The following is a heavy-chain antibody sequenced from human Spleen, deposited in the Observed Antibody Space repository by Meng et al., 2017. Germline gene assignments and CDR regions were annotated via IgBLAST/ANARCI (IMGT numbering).Heavy chain of an antibody. V-gene: IGHV1-2*06. J-gene: IGHJ5*02. CDR1: GYTLTGYY. CDR3: ARDLEDYPAPNWFDP. Sequence: QGQQVKSRAEVKKHRASVKVSCKASGYTLTGYYMHWVRQTPGQGLEWMGRINPNSGGTNYAQKFQGRVTMTRDTSINTVYMELISLRSDDTAVYYCARDLEDYPAPNWFDPWGQGTLVTVSS. CDR2: INPNSGGT. D-gene: IGHD4-11*01.